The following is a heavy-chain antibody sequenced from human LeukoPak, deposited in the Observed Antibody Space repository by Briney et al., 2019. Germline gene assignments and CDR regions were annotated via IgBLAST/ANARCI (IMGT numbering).Heavy chain of an antibody. CDR1: GYTFTGYY. D-gene: IGHD3-22*01. CDR3: ASSINYYDSSGYQLDY. CDR2: INPNSGGT. J-gene: IGHJ4*02. Sequence: ASVKVSCKASGYTFTGYYMHWVRQAPGQGLEWMGWINPNSGGTNYAQKFQGRVTMTRDTSISTAYMELSRLRSDDTAVYYCASSINYYDSSGYQLDYWGQGTLVTVSS. V-gene: IGHV1-2*02.